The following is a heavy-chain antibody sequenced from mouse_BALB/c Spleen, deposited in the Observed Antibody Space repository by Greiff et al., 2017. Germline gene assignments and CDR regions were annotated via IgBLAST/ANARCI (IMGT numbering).Heavy chain of an antibody. Sequence: EVMLVESGGGLVKPGGSLKLSCAASGFTFSSYAMSWVRQTPEKRLEWVATISSGGSYTYYPDSVKGRFTISRDNAKNTLYLQMSSLRSEDTAMYYCAKSLYYGNFYAMDYWGQGTSVTVSS. CDR1: GFTFSSYA. CDR2: ISSGGSYT. D-gene: IGHD2-1*01. J-gene: IGHJ4*01. V-gene: IGHV5-9-1*01. CDR3: AKSLYYGNFYAMDY.